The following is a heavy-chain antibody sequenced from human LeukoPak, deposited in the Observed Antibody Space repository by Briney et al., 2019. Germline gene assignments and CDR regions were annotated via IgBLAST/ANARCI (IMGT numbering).Heavy chain of an antibody. CDR3: AKAVVAARYYYYGMDV. CDR1: GFTFSSYA. CDR2: ISGSGGST. Sequence: PGGSLRLSCAASGFTFSSYAMSWVRQAPGKGLEWVSAISGSGGSTYYADSVEGRFTISRDNSKNTLYLQMNSLRAEDTAVYYCAKAVVAARYYYYGMDVWGQGTTVTVSS. J-gene: IGHJ6*02. V-gene: IGHV3-23*01. D-gene: IGHD2-15*01.